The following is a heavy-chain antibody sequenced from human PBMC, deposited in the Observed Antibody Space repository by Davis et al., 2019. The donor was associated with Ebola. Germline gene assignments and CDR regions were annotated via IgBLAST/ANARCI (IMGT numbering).Heavy chain of an antibody. CDR2: IGSSGSTI. J-gene: IGHJ4*02. D-gene: IGHD3-3*01. Sequence: GESLKISCAASGFTFSSYEMNWVRQAPGKGLEWVSYIGSSGSTIYYADSVKGRFTISRDNAKNSLYLQMNSLRAEDTAVYYCARASGRDYDFWSVTSPHFDYWGQGTLVTVSS. CDR1: GFTFSSYE. V-gene: IGHV3-48*03. CDR3: ARASGRDYDFWSVTSPHFDY.